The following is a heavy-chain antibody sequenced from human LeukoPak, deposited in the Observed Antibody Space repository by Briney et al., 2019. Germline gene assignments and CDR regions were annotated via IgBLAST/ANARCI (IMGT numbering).Heavy chain of an antibody. D-gene: IGHD6-13*01. Sequence: PSETLSLTCTVSGGSISSYYWSWIRQPPGKGLEWIGYIYYSGSTNYNPSLKSRVTISVDTSKNQFSLKLSSVTAADTAVYYCARQGSSEYYFDYWGQGTLVTVSS. CDR3: ARQGSSEYYFDY. J-gene: IGHJ4*02. CDR2: IYYSGST. V-gene: IGHV4-59*08. CDR1: GGSISSYY.